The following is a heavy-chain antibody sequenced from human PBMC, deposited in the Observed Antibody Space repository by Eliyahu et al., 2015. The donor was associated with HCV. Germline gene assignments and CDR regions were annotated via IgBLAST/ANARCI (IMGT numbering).Heavy chain of an antibody. D-gene: IGHD4-17*01. Sequence: EVQLVESGGGLVQPGGSLSLSXXASGFTLSDSYMDWVRQAPGKGLEWVGRTRNKANGYTTEYAASVKGRFTISRDDSTNSLFLQMDSLKTEDTAVYYCTRELYGGYGYWGQGALVTVSS. V-gene: IGHV3-72*01. CDR1: GFTLSDSY. CDR2: TRNKANGYTT. J-gene: IGHJ4*02. CDR3: TRELYGGYGY.